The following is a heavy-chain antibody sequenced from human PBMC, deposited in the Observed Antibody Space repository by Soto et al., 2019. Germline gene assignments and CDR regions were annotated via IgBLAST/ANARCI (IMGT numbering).Heavy chain of an antibody. J-gene: IGHJ4*02. CDR2: IKLDGREK. D-gene: IGHD1-1*01. V-gene: IGHV3-7*01. Sequence: GGSLRLSCSASGFIFRGYWMACVRQAPGKGLEWLATIKLDGREKNYLDPVQGRFTISRDYDENSMSLQMSSTRGEDTAVYFCVRVLDGYGRSDYWGLGTTVNVSS. CDR3: VRVLDGYGRSDY. CDR1: GFIFRGYW.